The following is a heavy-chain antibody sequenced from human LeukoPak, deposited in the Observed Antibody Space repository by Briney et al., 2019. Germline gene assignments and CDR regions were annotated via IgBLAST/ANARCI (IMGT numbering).Heavy chain of an antibody. CDR2: ISGSSEST. D-gene: IGHD2/OR15-2a*01. Sequence: GGSLRLSCAASGFPFSRFAMTWVRQAPGKGLEWVSAISGSSESTNYADSVKGRFTISRDNSKNTLYLQMNSLRAEDTAVYYCAKTFGWPYYFDYWGQGTLVTVSS. J-gene: IGHJ4*02. CDR3: AKTFGWPYYFDY. V-gene: IGHV3-23*01. CDR1: GFPFSRFA.